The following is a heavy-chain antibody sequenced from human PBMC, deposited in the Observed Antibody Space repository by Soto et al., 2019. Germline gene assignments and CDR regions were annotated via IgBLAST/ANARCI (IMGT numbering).Heavy chain of an antibody. Sequence: EVQLLESGGGLVQPGGSLRLSCAASGFTFSSYAMSWVRQAPGKGLEWVSAISGSGGSTYYADSVKGRFTISRDNSKNTLYLQMNSLRAEDTAVYYCAKEGLRGSYYDILTGYQIIDYWGQGTLVTVSS. D-gene: IGHD3-9*01. J-gene: IGHJ4*02. CDR1: GFTFSSYA. CDR2: ISGSGGST. V-gene: IGHV3-23*01. CDR3: AKEGLRGSYYDILTGYQIIDY.